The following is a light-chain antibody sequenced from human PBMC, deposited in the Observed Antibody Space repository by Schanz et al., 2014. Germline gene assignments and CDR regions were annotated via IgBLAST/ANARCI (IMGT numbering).Light chain of an antibody. J-gene: IGLJ3*02. V-gene: IGLV2-14*02. CDR1: SSDVGGYNL. Sequence: QSALSQPGSVSGSPGQSITISCTGTSSDVGGYNLVSWYQQHPGKAPKLMIYEGSKRPSGVSNRFSGSKSGNTASLTISGLQAEDEADYYCTSYTGSGTLWVFGGGTKLTVL. CDR2: EGS. CDR3: TSYTGSGTLWV.